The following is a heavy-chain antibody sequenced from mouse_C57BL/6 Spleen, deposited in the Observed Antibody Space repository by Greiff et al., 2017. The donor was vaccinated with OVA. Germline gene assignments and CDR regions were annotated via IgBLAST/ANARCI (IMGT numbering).Heavy chain of an antibody. D-gene: IGHD3-2*02. CDR3: AKGSSGYDYFDY. CDR1: GYTFTSYW. J-gene: IGHJ2*01. Sequence: QVTLKESGAELAKPGASVKLSCKASGYTFTSYWMHWVKQRPGQGLEWIGYINPSSGYTKYNQKFKDKATLTADKSSSTAYMQLSSLTYEDSAVYYCAKGSSGYDYFDYWGQGTTLTVSS. V-gene: IGHV1-7*01. CDR2: INPSSGYT.